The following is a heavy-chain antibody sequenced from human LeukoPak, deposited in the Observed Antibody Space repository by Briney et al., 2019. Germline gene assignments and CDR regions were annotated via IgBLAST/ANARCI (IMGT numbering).Heavy chain of an antibody. CDR1: GFTFSSYA. CDR2: ISFDGNDI. Sequence: GRSLRLSCAASGFTFSSYAVHWVRQAPGKGLEWVAVISFDGNDIYYTDSAQGRFTISRDNSKFTVYLQMSSLREGDTAIYYCARGKLDADFAWRWATCGMDVWGQGTTVIVSS. D-gene: IGHD4-17*01. V-gene: IGHV3-30-3*01. J-gene: IGHJ6*02. CDR3: ARGKLDADFAWRWATCGMDV.